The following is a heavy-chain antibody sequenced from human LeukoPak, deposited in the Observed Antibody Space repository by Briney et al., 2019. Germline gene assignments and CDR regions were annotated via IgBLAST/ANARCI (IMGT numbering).Heavy chain of an antibody. J-gene: IGHJ4*02. Sequence: PGGSLRLSCAASGFTFSGSAMHWVRQASGKGLGWVGRIRSKANSYATAYAASVKGRFTISRDDSKNTAYLQMNSLKTEDTAVYYCTRRVRAGSSGWYVGYWGQGTLVTVSS. V-gene: IGHV3-73*01. CDR3: TRRVRAGSSGWYVGY. CDR2: IRSKANSYAT. CDR1: GFTFSGSA. D-gene: IGHD6-19*01.